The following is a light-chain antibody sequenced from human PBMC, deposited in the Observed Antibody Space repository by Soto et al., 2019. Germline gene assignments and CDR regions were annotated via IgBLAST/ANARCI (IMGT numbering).Light chain of an antibody. CDR2: GAS. V-gene: IGKV3-15*01. CDR3: QQYNNWSSWT. Sequence: EIVMTQSPATLSVSPGERATLSCRASQSVSSNLAWYQQKPGQAPRLLIYGASTRATGIPARFSGSGSGTEFTLTISSLQSEDFAVYCCQQYNNWSSWTFGQGTEVDIK. CDR1: QSVSSN. J-gene: IGKJ1*01.